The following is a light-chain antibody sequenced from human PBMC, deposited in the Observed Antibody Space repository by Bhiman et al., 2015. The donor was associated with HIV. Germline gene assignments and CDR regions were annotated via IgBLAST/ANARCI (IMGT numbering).Light chain of an antibody. V-gene: IGLV3-1*01. Sequence: GSVAPGQTASITCSGDKLGDKYASWYHQKPGHSPVLVIYEDNKRPSGIPERFSGSKSGNTATLTISGTQAMDEADYYCQAWDSSTRVVFGGGTKLTVL. CDR1: KLGDKY. CDR2: EDN. CDR3: QAWDSSTRVV. J-gene: IGLJ2*01.